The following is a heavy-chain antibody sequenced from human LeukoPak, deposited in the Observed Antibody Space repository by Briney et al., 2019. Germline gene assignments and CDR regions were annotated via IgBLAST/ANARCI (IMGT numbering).Heavy chain of an antibody. CDR3: ARRDYYYDSSGYNDAFDI. D-gene: IGHD3-22*01. J-gene: IGHJ3*02. CDR1: GGSISSYY. CDR2: IYYTGST. Sequence: PSETLSLTCTVSGGSISSYYWSWIRQSPGKGLEWIGYIYYTGSTNYNPSLKSRVTISVDTSNNQFSLKLSSVTAADTAVYYCARRDYYYDSSGYNDAFDIWGQGTMVTVSS. V-gene: IGHV4-59*08.